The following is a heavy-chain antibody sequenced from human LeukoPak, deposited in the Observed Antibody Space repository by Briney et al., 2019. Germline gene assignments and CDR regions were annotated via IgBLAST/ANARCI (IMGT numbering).Heavy chain of an antibody. J-gene: IGHJ6*04. CDR2: IIPILGIA. CDR1: GDTFSSYA. Sequence: FSVTVSCKASGDTFSSYAISWVRPAPGQGLEWMGRIIPILGIANYAQKFQGIVTITADKSTSTAYMELSSLRSEDTAVYYCARDRAAAGPYYHYGMDVWGGGTAVTVSS. CDR3: ARDRAAAGPYYHYGMDV. D-gene: IGHD6-13*01. V-gene: IGHV1-69*04.